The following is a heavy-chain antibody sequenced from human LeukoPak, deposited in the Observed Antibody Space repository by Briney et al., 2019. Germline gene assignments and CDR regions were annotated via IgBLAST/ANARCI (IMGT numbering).Heavy chain of an antibody. CDR2: IHTSGST. V-gene: IGHV4-4*07. CDR3: ARLAHYGSGTFDY. J-gene: IGHJ4*02. Sequence: SETLSLTCTVSGGSISSYYWNWIRQPAGKGLEWIGRIHTSGSTNYNPSLKSRITMSVDTSKNQFSLKLSSVTAADTVVYYCARLAHYGSGTFDYWGQGTLVTVSS. CDR1: GGSISSYY. D-gene: IGHD3-10*01.